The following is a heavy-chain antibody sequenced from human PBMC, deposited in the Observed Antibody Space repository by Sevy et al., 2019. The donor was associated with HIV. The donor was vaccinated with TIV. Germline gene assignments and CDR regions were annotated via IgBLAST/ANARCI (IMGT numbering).Heavy chain of an antibody. V-gene: IGHV3-7*03. J-gene: IGHJ2*01. CDR2: IKQEGNEK. Sequence: GGSLRLSCAASGFTFRNYWMSWVRQAPGKGLEWVANIKQEGNEKYYVDSVKGRFTISRDNAKNSLYLQMNSLRVEDTALYYCARERARHWYFDLWGRGTLVTVSS. CDR1: GFTFRNYW. CDR3: ARERARHWYFDL.